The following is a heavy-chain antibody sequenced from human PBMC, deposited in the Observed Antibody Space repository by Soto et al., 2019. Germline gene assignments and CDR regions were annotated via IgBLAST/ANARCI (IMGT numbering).Heavy chain of an antibody. D-gene: IGHD3-22*01. V-gene: IGHV1-58*01. J-gene: IGHJ4*02. CDR3: AADLYYDSRGYYYFDY. Sequence: QMQLVQSGPEVKKPGTSVKVSCKASGFTFTTSAVQWVRQARGQRLEWMGWIVVGSGNTNYAQKFQERVTINRDMSTSTAYMELSSLRSEDTAVYYCAADLYYDSRGYYYFDYWGQGTLVTVSS. CDR1: GFTFTTSA. CDR2: IVVGSGNT.